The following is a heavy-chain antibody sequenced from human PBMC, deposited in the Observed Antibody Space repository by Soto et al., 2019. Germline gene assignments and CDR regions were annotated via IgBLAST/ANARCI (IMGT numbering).Heavy chain of an antibody. J-gene: IGHJ6*02. CDR1: GFTFSSYA. V-gene: IGHV3-30-3*01. CDR3: ARGGGGYCSSTSCQYYYYYGMDV. CDR2: ISYDGSNK. Sequence: GGSLRLSCAASGFTFSSYAMHWVRQAPGKGLEWVAVISYDGSNKYYADSVKGRFTISRDNSKNTLYLQMNSLRAEDTAVYYCARGGGGYCSSTSCQYYYYYGMDVWGQGTTVTVS. D-gene: IGHD2-2*01.